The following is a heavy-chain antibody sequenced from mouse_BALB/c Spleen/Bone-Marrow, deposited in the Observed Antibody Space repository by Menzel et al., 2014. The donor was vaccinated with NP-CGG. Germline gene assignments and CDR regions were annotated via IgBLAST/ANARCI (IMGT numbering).Heavy chain of an antibody. CDR3: ARAGGYDGFSY. J-gene: IGHJ3*01. CDR1: GYTFSSYV. D-gene: IGHD2-2*01. Sequence: QLTESGPELVKPVASVKMSCKASGYTFSSYVLHWVKQKPGQGLEWIGYNDPDNDYSKYNEKFRSKATLTVDRSSSTAYMQLSRLTSEVSAVYYCARAGGYDGFSYWGQGTRVTVSA. V-gene: IGHV1-14*01. CDR2: NDPDNDYS.